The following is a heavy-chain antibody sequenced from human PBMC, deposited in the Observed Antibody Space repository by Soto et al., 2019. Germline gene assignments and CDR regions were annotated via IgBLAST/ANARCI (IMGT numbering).Heavy chain of an antibody. V-gene: IGHV1-46*01. J-gene: IGHJ4*02. D-gene: IGHD6-13*01. CDR2: INPSGGST. CDR1: GYTFTSYY. CDR3: ARVGKAAAGRRGFDY. Sequence: QVQLVQSGAEVKKPGASVKVSCKASGYTFTSYYMHWVRQAPGQGLEWMGIINPSGGSTSYAQKFQGRVTMTRDKSTSRVDMELSRLRSEDTAVYSCARVGKAAAGRRGFDYWGQGTLVTVSS.